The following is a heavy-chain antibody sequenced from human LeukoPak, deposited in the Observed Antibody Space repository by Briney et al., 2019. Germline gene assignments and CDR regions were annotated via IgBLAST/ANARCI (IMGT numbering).Heavy chain of an antibody. CDR1: GGSIRGFF. CDR2: IYYSGTT. V-gene: IGHV4-59*01. D-gene: IGHD3-10*01. Sequence: PSETLSLTCTVSGGSIRGFFWTWSRQSPGKGLEYIGYIYYSGTTDYNPTLKSRVSISVDTSKNQFFLILPSLTAADTALSSCARVGYGSGSWGWFDPWGQGTLVTVSS. J-gene: IGHJ5*02. CDR3: ARVGYGSGSWGWFDP.